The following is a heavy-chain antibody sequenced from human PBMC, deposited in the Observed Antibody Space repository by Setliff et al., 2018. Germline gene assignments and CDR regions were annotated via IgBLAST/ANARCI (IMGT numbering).Heavy chain of an antibody. J-gene: IGHJ4*02. Sequence: PSETLSLTCTVSGGSISSGDYYWSWIRQPPGKGLEWIGYIYSSGSTYYNPSLKGRVSISVDTSKNQFSLKLSSVTAADTAVYYCARESRYYYDNLGTLDYWGQGTLVTV. CDR1: GGSISSGDYY. D-gene: IGHD3-22*01. CDR2: IYSSGST. V-gene: IGHV4-30-4*08. CDR3: ARESRYYYDNLGTLDY.